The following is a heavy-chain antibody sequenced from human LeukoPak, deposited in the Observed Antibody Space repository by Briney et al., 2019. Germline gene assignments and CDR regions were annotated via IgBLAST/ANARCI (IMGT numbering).Heavy chain of an antibody. Sequence: PSETLSLTCTVSGGSISSGDYYWSWIRQPPGKGLEWIGYIYYSGSTYYNPSLKSRVTISVDTSKNQFSLKLSSVTAADMAVYYCVREGVVVVPAAREDAFDIWGQGTMVTVSS. CDR2: IYYSGST. CDR1: GGSISSGDYY. J-gene: IGHJ3*02. V-gene: IGHV4-30-4*08. CDR3: VREGVVVVPAAREDAFDI. D-gene: IGHD2-2*01.